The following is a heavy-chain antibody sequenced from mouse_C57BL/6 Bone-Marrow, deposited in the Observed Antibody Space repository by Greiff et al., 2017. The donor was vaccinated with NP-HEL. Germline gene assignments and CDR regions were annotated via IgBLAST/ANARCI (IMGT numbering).Heavy chain of an antibody. CDR1: GYTFTSYW. CDR2: IDSNSGGT. D-gene: IGHD2-4*01. Sequence: VQLQQPGAELVKPGASVKLSCKASGYTFTSYWMHWVKQRPGRGLEWIGRIDSNSGGTKYNEKFKSKATLTVDKPSSTAYMQLSSLTSEDSAVYYCARRDYDYDRYYAMDYWGQGTSVTVSS. CDR3: ARRDYDYDRYYAMDY. J-gene: IGHJ4*01. V-gene: IGHV1-72*01.